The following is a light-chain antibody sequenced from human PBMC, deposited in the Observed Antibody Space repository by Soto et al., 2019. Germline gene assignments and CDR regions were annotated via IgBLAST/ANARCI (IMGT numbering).Light chain of an antibody. Sequence: DIQMTQSPSSLSASVGDRVTITCRASQSISSYLNWFQQKPGKAPRLLIYAASSLQSGVPSSFSGSGSGTDFTLTISSLQPEDFATYYCQQSYGTPTFGGGTKVEIK. J-gene: IGKJ4*01. CDR1: QSISSY. V-gene: IGKV1-39*01. CDR3: QQSYGTPT. CDR2: AAS.